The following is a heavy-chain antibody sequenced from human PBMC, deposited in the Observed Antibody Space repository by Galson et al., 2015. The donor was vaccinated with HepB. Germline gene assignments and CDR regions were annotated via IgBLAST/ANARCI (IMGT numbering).Heavy chain of an antibody. CDR3: ARASADSGSYQHDAFDI. V-gene: IGHV4-30-4*07. CDR1: GGSISSGGYS. CDR2: IYYSGST. Sequence: TLSLTCAVSGGSISSGGYSWSWIRQPPGKGLEWIGYIYYSGSTYYNPALKCRVTISVDPSKNQFSLKLSSVTAADTAVYYCARASADSGSYQHDAFDIWGQGTMVTVSS. D-gene: IGHD1-26*01. J-gene: IGHJ3*02.